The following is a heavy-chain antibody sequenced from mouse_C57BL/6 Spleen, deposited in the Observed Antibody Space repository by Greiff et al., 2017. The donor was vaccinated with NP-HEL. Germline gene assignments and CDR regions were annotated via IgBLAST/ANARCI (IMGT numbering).Heavy chain of an antibody. D-gene: IGHD1-1*01. CDR3: ARRYYYYGSDYAMDY. J-gene: IGHJ4*01. V-gene: IGHV1-34*01. Sequence: VQLKESGPELVKPGASVKMSCKASGYTFTDYYMHWVKQSHGKSLEWIGYIYPNNGGNGCNQQFKGQATLTVDKSSSTAYMVLRSLTSEDSAVYYCARRYYYYGSDYAMDYWGQGTSVTVSS. CDR2: IYPNNGGN. CDR1: GYTFTDYY.